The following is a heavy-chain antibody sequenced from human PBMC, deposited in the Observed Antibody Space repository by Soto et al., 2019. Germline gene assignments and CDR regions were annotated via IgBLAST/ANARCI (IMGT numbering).Heavy chain of an antibody. CDR3: ARTFSGDYHLGL. V-gene: IGHV3-53*01. CDR2: IYAGGNT. Sequence: GGSLRLSCAASGFTVSNHYMSWVRQAPGKGLEWVSVIYAGGNTYYADSVKGRFTISRDSSKNTLYLQMNSLRAEDSARYYCARTFSGDYHLGLWGQGTLVTVSS. D-gene: IGHD1-26*01. CDR1: GFTVSNHY. J-gene: IGHJ4*02.